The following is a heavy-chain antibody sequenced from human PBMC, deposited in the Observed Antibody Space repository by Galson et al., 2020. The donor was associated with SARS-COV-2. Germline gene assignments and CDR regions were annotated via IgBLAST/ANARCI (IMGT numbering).Heavy chain of an antibody. D-gene: IGHD6-6*01. J-gene: IGHJ4*02. CDR3: VRDPARSSYNLDD. CDR1: GFIFRDSA. CDR2: IWYDGVTK. Sequence: GGSLRLSCAASGFIFRDSAMHWVRQAPGKGLEWVAIIWYDGVTKYYADSVKGRFTISRDNSKNVVFLQMNSLRAEDTAVYHCVRDPARSSYNLDDWGQGTLVTVSS. V-gene: IGHV3-33*01.